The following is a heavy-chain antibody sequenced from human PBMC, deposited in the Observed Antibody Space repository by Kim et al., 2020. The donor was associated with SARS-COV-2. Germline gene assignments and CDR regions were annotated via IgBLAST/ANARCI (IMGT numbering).Heavy chain of an antibody. CDR1: GYSISSGYY. V-gene: IGHV4-38-2*02. CDR3: ARRTRGFYVILTGSLGYFDY. D-gene: IGHD3-9*01. J-gene: IGHJ4*01. CDR2: IYHSGST. Sequence: SETLSLTCTVSGYSISSGYYWGWIRQPPGKGLEWIGSIYHSGSTYYNPSLKSRVTISVDTSKNQFSLKLSSVTAADTAVYYCARRTRGFYVILTGSLGYFDYWGHGTMVTVFS.